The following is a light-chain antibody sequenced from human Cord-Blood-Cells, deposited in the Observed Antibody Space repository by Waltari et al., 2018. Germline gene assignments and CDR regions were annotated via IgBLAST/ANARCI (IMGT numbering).Light chain of an antibody. CDR2: DVS. V-gene: IGLV2-14*03. CDR3: SSYTSSSTLYV. CDR1: SSEVGGYNY. Sequence: SALTQPGSVSGSPGQPITIYCTGTSSEVGGYNYVSWYQQHPGKAPKLIIYDVSNRPSGVSNRFSGSKSDNTASLTIAGLQAEDEADYYCSSYTSSSTLYVFGTGTKVTVL. J-gene: IGLJ1*01.